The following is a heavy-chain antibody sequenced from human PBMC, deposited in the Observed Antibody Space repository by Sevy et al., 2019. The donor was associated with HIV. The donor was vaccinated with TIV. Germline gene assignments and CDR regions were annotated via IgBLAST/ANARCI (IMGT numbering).Heavy chain of an antibody. CDR3: TTRLGYRSSTSCYAGYYYYYGMDV. CDR1: GFTFSNAW. J-gene: IGHJ6*02. Sequence: GGSLRLSCAASGFTFSNAWMSWVRQAPGKGLEWVGRIKSKTDGGTTDYAAPVKGRFTISRDDSKNTLYLQMNSLKTEDTAVYYCTTRLGYRSSTSCYAGYYYYYGMDVWGQGTTVTVSS. V-gene: IGHV3-15*01. D-gene: IGHD2-2*01. CDR2: IKSKTDGGTT.